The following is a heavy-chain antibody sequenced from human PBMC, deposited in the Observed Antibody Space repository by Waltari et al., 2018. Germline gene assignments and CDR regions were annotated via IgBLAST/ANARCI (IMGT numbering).Heavy chain of an antibody. CDR2: SSGSGGST. CDR1: GFTFSSYA. J-gene: IGHJ3*02. D-gene: IGHD2-21*02. Sequence: EVQLLESGGGLVQPGGSLRLSCAASGFTFSSYAMSWVRQAPGKGLEWVAASSGSGGSTYYADSGKGRFTISRDNSKNTLYLQMNSLRAEDTAVYYCAKDFSPGVTAQAVEMATGAFDIWGQGTMVTVSS. V-gene: IGHV3-23*01. CDR3: AKDFSPGVTAQAVEMATGAFDI.